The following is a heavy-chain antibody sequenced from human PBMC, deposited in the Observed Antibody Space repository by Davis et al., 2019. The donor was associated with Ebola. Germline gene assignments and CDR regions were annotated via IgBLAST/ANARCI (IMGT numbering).Heavy chain of an antibody. D-gene: IGHD3-10*01. CDR3: ARDRIGEEEAFDI. CDR1: GGSISSYY. V-gene: IGHV4-59*01. J-gene: IGHJ3*02. Sequence: PSETLSLTCTVSGGSISSYYWSWIRQPPGKGLEWIGYIYYSGSTNYNPSLKSRVTISVDRSSNQFSLKLSSVTAADTAVYYCARDRIGEEEAFDIWGQGTMVTVSS. CDR2: IYYSGST.